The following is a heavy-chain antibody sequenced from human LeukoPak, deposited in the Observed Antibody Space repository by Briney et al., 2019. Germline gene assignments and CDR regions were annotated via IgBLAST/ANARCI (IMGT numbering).Heavy chain of an antibody. CDR1: GYTFNSSY. V-gene: IGHV1-46*02. CDR2: INPSDDST. Sequence: ASVKVSCKASGYTFNSSYMHWVRQAPGQGLEWMGIINPSDDSTRYAQKFQGRVTMTKDTSTNTVYMHLSSLSSDDTAVYYCARDTTTAMGHFDYWGQGTLVTVSS. D-gene: IGHD5-18*01. J-gene: IGHJ4*02. CDR3: ARDTTTAMGHFDY.